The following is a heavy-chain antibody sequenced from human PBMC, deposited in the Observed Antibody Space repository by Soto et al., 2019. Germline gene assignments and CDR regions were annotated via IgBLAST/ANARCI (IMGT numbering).Heavy chain of an antibody. CDR3: AKGRVGYSYGFMYYFDY. CDR2: ISGSGGNT. J-gene: IGHJ4*02. CDR1: GFTFSTNV. V-gene: IGHV3-23*01. Sequence: WGSLRVSCASSGFTFSTNVMSWVRQAPGKGLEWVSAISGSGGNTYYADSVKGRFAISRDNSRNTLYLQMNNLRAEDTAVFYCAKGRVGYSYGFMYYFDYWGQGTLVTGSS. D-gene: IGHD5-18*01.